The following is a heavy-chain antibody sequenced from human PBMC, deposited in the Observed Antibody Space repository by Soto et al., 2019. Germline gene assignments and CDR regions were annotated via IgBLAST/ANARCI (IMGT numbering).Heavy chain of an antibody. V-gene: IGHV3-23*01. CDR1: GLTFSSYG. Sequence: GGSLRLSCVASGLTFSSYGMHWVRQAPGQRLVWVSGMSNTGDSTHYADSVRGRFTISRDNTKNILYLQMNSLRAEDTAVYFCAKDEYYYSRSGYYIFDSWGQGTLVTVSS. J-gene: IGHJ4*02. CDR2: MSNTGDST. CDR3: AKDEYYYSRSGYYIFDS. D-gene: IGHD3-22*01.